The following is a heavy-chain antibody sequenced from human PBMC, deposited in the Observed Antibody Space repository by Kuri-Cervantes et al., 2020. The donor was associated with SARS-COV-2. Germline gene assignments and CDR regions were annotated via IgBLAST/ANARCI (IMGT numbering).Heavy chain of an antibody. Sequence: ASVKVSCKASGYTFTGYYMHWGRQAPGQGLEWMGWINPNSGGTNYAQKFQGWVTMTRDTSISTAYMELSRLRSDDTAVYYCARARPRGQDIVVVPAAQKDYYYGMGVWGQGTTVTVSS. CDR2: INPNSGGT. CDR3: ARARPRGQDIVVVPAAQKDYYYGMGV. CDR1: GYTFTGYY. J-gene: IGHJ6*02. V-gene: IGHV1-2*04. D-gene: IGHD2-2*01.